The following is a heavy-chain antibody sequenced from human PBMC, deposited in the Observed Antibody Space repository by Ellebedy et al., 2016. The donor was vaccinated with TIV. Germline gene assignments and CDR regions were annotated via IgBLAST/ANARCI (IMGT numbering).Heavy chain of an antibody. CDR1: GYSFTSYW. J-gene: IGHJ5*02. CDR2: IYPGDSDT. CDR3: ARSSGGQWLGEGWFNP. Sequence: GESLKISXKGSGYSFTSYWIGWVRQMPGKGLEWMGIIYPGDSDTRYSPSFQGQVTISADKSISTAYLQWSSLKASDTAMYYCARSSGGQWLGEGWFNPWGQGTLVTVSS. V-gene: IGHV5-51*01. D-gene: IGHD6-19*01.